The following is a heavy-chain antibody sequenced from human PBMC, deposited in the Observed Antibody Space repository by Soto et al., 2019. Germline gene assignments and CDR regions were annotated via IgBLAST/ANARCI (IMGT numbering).Heavy chain of an antibody. D-gene: IGHD6-19*01. CDR3: ARDWDIAVAGPYYYYGMDV. J-gene: IGHJ6*02. V-gene: IGHV3-30-3*01. Sequence: GGSLRLSCAASGFTFSSYAMHWVRQAPGKGLEWVAVISYDGSNKYYADSVKGRFTISRDNSKNTLYLQMNSLRAEDTAVYYCARDWDIAVAGPYYYYGMDVWGQGTTVTVSS. CDR2: ISYDGSNK. CDR1: GFTFSSYA.